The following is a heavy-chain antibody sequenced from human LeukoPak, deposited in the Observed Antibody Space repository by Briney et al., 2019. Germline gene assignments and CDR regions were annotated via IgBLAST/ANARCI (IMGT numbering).Heavy chain of an antibody. D-gene: IGHD4-23*01. Sequence: GGSLRLSCAASGFTLTIYWMTWVRQAPGKGLERVANINQDGSKKYYLDSVKGRFTISRDIAENSLYLQMNSLGVEDTAIYYCARVDYTGNGNLYWGQGTLVTVSS. V-gene: IGHV3-7*01. CDR1: GFTLTIYW. J-gene: IGHJ4*02. CDR3: ARVDYTGNGNLY. CDR2: INQDGSKK.